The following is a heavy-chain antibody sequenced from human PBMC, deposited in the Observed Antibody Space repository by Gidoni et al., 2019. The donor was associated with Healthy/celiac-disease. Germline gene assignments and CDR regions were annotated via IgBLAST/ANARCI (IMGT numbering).Heavy chain of an antibody. CDR3: ARDQRGRPGYYYYGMDV. CDR1: GFTFSSYS. CDR2: ISYDGSNK. V-gene: IGHV3-30*01. Sequence: QVQLVESGGGVVQPGRSLRLSCAASGFTFSSYSMHWVRQAPGKGLEWVAVISYDGSNKYYADSVKGRFTISRDNSKNTLYLQMNSLRAEDTAVYYCARDQRGRPGYYYYGMDVWGQGTTVTVSS. D-gene: IGHD6-6*01. J-gene: IGHJ6*02.